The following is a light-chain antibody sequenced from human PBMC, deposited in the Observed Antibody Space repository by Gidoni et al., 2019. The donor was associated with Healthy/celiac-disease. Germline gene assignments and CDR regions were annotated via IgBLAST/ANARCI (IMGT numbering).Light chain of an antibody. V-gene: IGKV1-5*03. CDR3: QKHNSYSIT. J-gene: IGKJ5*01. CDR2: KAS. CDR1: QSISSW. Sequence: DIQVTQSPSTLSASVGDRVTITCRASQSISSWLAWFQQKPGKAPKLLIYKASSLDSGVPSRFSGSGSGTEVTPIISSLQQDEFATDYCQKHNSYSITFGQXTRLEIK.